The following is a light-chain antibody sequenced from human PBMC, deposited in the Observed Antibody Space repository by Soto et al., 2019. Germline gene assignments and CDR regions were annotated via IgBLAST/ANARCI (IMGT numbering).Light chain of an antibody. CDR2: GAS. V-gene: IGKV3-20*01. J-gene: IGKJ1*01. CDR1: QNIDSNY. CDR3: QQFSSGM. Sequence: VVLTQSPGTLSLSPGERATLSCRASQNIDSNYLAWYQQKPGQTPRLLNYGASRRATGIPDRFSGGGSGTDFTLAIGRLEPEDSAVYYCQQFSSGMFGQGTKVEIK.